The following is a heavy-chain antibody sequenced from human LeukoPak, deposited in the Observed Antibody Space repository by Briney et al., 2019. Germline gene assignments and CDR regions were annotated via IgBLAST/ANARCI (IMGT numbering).Heavy chain of an antibody. CDR1: GFTFSSYW. CDR3: ARRTTSWNYDTRFDY. J-gene: IGHJ4*02. CDR2: IKQDGSEK. V-gene: IGHV3-7*01. Sequence: EGSLRLSCAASGFTFSSYWMSWVRQAPGKGLEWVANIKQDGSEKYYVDSVKGRFTISRDNAKNSLYLQMNSLRAEDTAVYYCARRTTSWNYDTRFDYWGQGTLVTVSS. D-gene: IGHD1-7*01.